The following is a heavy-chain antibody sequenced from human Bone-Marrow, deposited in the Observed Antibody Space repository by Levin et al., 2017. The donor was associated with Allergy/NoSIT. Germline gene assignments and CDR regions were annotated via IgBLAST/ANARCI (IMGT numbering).Heavy chain of an antibody. V-gene: IGHV4-39*01. Sequence: SETLSLTCSVSGASVSTNDYFWAWIRQPPGTGLEWIGSISYDGRTWFNPSLRSRITISRDTSKNQFSLQVTSVIAADTAVYYCVREESSAAASWGQGTLVTVSS. CDR3: VREESSAAAS. D-gene: IGHD2-2*01. J-gene: IGHJ5*02. CDR2: ISYDGRT. CDR1: GASVSTNDYF.